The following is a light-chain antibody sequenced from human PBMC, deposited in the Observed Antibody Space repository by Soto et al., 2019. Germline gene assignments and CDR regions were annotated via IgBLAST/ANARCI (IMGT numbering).Light chain of an antibody. J-gene: IGKJ1*01. V-gene: IGKV3-20*01. CDR2: GAS. CDR3: QQYGSSLWT. CDR1: QSVSSY. Sequence: IVLTQSPGTLSSSPGERATLSCRASQSVSSYLAWYQQKPGQAPRLLIYGASSRATGIPDRFSGSGSGTDFTLTISRLEPEDFAVYYCQQYGSSLWTFGQGTKVDI.